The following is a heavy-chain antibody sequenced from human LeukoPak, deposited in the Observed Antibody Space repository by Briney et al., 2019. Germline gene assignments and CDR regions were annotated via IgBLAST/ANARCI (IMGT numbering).Heavy chain of an antibody. V-gene: IGHV1-8*02. Sequence: ASVKVSCKASGYTFSSYFMHWVRQAPGQGLEWMGWMNPNSGNTGYAQKFQGRVTITRNTSISTAYMELSSLRSEDTAVYYCARGGRDFWSRLTAFDIWGQGTMVTVSS. J-gene: IGHJ3*02. CDR3: ARGGRDFWSRLTAFDI. D-gene: IGHD3-3*01. CDR1: GYTFSSYF. CDR2: MNPNSGNT.